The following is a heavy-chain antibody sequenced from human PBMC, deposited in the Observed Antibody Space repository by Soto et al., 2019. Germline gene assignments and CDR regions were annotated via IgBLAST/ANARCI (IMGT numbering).Heavy chain of an antibody. V-gene: IGHV1-18*03. Sequence: QVHLVQSGAEVKKPGASVKVSCKASGYTFTSYGITWVRQAPGQGLEWMGWISAHNGNTDYAQKLQGRDIVTRDPSPSTAYMELRCLISDDMAVYYCARGRDGDYWGQGALVTVSS. D-gene: IGHD6-6*01. CDR1: GYTFTSYG. CDR2: ISAHNGNT. CDR3: ARGRDGDY. J-gene: IGHJ4*02.